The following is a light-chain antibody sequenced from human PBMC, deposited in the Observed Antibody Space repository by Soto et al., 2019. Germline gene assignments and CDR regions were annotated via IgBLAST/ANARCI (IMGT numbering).Light chain of an antibody. CDR3: QAWDTSTYVV. CDR2: KDN. J-gene: IGLJ2*01. CDR1: KLGDKY. V-gene: IGLV3-1*01. Sequence: SYELTQPPSVSVSPGQTASITCSGDKLGDKYACWYQQKPGQSPVLVIYKDNKRPSGIPERFSGSNSGNTATLTISGTQPMDEADYYCQAWDTSTYVVFGGGTKLTVL.